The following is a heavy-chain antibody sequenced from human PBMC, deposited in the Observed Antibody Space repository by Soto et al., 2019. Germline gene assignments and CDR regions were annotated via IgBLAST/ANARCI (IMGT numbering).Heavy chain of an antibody. V-gene: IGHV1-69*01. CDR1: GGTFSSHS. CDR3: AREVGYGDFSAALLD. CDR2: IITLFGTA. D-gene: IGHD4-17*01. J-gene: IGHJ4*02. Sequence: VQLMQSGAEVKQPGSSVKVSCKASGGTFSSHSINWGRQAPGQGLEWMGGIITLFGTANYAQNFQRRVTITADQSTSTAYMELNTLRSDDTAVYYCAREVGYGDFSAALLDWGQGTLVTVSS.